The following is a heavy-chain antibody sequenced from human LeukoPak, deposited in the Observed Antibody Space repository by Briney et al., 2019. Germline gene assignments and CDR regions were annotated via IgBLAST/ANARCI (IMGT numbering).Heavy chain of an antibody. J-gene: IGHJ4*02. CDR1: GDSVSSVSAA. D-gene: IGHD6-19*01. Sequence: SQTLSLTCAISGDSVSSVSAAWNWIRQSPSRGLEWLGRTYYRSKWYDGYALSVKSRIIISPDTSRNQFSLHLNSVTPEDTAVYYCAREVAGTFAFDYWGQGTLVTVSS. CDR2: TYYRSKWYD. CDR3: AREVAGTFAFDY. V-gene: IGHV6-1*01.